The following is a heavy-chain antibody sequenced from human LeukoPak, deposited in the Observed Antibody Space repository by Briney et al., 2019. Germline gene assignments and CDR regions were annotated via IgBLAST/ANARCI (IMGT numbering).Heavy chain of an antibody. J-gene: IGHJ6*02. Sequence: TSVKVSCKASGFTFTSSAMQCVRQARGQRLEWIGWIVVGSGNTNYAQKFQERVTITRDMSTSTAYMELSSLRSEDTAVYYCAAGYCSSTSCYVPYYYYGMDVWGQGTTVTVSS. CDR3: AAGYCSSTSCYVPYYYYGMDV. V-gene: IGHV1-58*02. D-gene: IGHD2-2*01. CDR1: GFTFTSSA. CDR2: IVVGSGNT.